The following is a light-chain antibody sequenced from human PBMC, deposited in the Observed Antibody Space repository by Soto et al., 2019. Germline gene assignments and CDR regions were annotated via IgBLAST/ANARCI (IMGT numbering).Light chain of an antibody. J-gene: IGKJ5*01. CDR3: QHRSSWPIT. CDR1: QSVSNS. V-gene: IGKV3-11*01. CDR2: DAS. Sequence: IVLTQSPASLSVSPGERATLSCRARQSVSNSLAWYQQKPGQAPRLLISDASNRATGIPARFSGSGSGTDFTLTISSLEPEDFAVYYCQHRSSWPITFGQGTRLEIK.